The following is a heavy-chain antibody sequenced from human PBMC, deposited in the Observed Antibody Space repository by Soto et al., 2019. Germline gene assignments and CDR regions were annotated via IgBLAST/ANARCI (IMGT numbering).Heavy chain of an antibody. D-gene: IGHD2-15*01. Sequence: GGSLRLSCAASGFTFSSYWMSWVRQAPGKGLEWVANIKQDGSEKYYVDSVKGRFTISRDNAKNSLYLQMNSLRAEDTAVYYCARTKVVAASYYFDYWGQGTLVTVSS. CDR3: ARTKVVAASYYFDY. CDR2: IKQDGSEK. J-gene: IGHJ4*02. CDR1: GFTFSSYW. V-gene: IGHV3-7*05.